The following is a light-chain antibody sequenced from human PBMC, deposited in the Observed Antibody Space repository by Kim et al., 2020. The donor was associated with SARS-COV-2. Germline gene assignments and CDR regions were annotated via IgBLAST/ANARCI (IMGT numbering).Light chain of an antibody. J-gene: IGKJ1*01. CDR3: QHSWT. Sequence: SSLAAFVGDRVTSTCRASQGIDSWMAWYQQKPGKAPKLLIYKASNLHSGVPSRFSGSGSGTEFTLTISSLQPDDSATYYCQHSWTFGQGTKVDIK. CDR2: KAS. CDR1: QGIDSW. V-gene: IGKV1-5*03.